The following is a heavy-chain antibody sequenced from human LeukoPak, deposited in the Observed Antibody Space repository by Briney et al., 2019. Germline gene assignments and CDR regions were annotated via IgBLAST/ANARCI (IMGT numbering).Heavy chain of an antibody. CDR2: IYYSGST. J-gene: IGHJ4*02. Sequence: SQTLSLTCTVSGGSISSGGYYWSWIRQPPGKGLEWIGYIYYSGSTNYNPSLKSRVTLSVDTSKNQFSLKLSSVTAADTAVYYCARADGDYVYFDYWGQGTLVTVSS. CDR3: ARADGDYVYFDY. D-gene: IGHD4-17*01. V-gene: IGHV4-61*08. CDR1: GGSISSGGYY.